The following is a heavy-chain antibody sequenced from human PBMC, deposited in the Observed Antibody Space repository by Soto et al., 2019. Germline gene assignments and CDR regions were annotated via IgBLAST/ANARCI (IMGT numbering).Heavy chain of an antibody. Sequence: QVQLQESGPGLVKPSETLSLTCTVSGGSISSYYWSWIRQPPGKGLEWIGYIYYSGSTNYNPSLNTRLTISIHTTKHPFHLKRSSVTAADTAVYYCARHSSLPAARGYWYFALWGRGTLVTVSS. CDR1: GGSISSYY. V-gene: IGHV4-59*08. D-gene: IGHD2-2*01. CDR2: IYYSGST. J-gene: IGHJ2*01. CDR3: ARHSSLPAARGYWYFAL.